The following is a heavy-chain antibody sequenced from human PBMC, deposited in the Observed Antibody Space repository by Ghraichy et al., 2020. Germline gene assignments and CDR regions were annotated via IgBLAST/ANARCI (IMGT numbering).Heavy chain of an antibody. CDR1: GYTFSRNW. CDR3: ARDILAAADAFDI. Sequence: GGSLRLSCVASGYTFSRNWMSWVRQAPGKGLEWVANIKQDGSEKYYVGSVKGRFTISRDNAKNSLYLQMHSLRAEDTAVYYCARDILAAADAFDIWGQGTMVTGSP. CDR2: IKQDGSEK. J-gene: IGHJ3*02. D-gene: IGHD6-13*01. V-gene: IGHV3-7*03.